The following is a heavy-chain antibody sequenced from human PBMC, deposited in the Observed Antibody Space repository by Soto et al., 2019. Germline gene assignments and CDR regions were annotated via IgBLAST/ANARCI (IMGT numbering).Heavy chain of an antibody. CDR2: SNPNSGGT. D-gene: IGHD1-26*01. CDR3: AIAQYMGRGARSGTLDY. V-gene: IGHV1-2*04. J-gene: IGHJ4*02. CDR1: GYTFTGYY. Sequence: ASVKVSCKASGYTFTGYYMHWVRQAPGQGLEWMGWSNPNSGGTNYAQKFQGWVTMTRDTSISTAYMELSRPRSDDTAVYYCAIAQYMGRGARSGTLDYWGQGTLVTGSS.